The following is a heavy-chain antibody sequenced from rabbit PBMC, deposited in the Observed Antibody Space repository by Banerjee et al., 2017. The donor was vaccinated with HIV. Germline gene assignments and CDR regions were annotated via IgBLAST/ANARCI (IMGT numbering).Heavy chain of an antibody. D-gene: IGHD4-2*01. CDR2: IYAGSSGST. CDR3: AGGDGNDAGADSL. V-gene: IGHV1S45*01. Sequence: QEQLEESGGYLVKPGASLTLTCTASGFSFTNSDYITWVRQAPGKGLEWIACIYAGSSGSTYYASWAKGRFTISKTSSTTVTLQMTSLTAADTATYFCAGGDGNDAGADSLWGPGTLVTVS. CDR1: GFSFTNSDY. J-gene: IGHJ4*01.